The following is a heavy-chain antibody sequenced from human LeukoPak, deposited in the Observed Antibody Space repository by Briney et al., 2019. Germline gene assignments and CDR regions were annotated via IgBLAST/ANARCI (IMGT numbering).Heavy chain of an antibody. CDR2: INTNTGNP. Sequence: ASVKVSCKASGYTFTSYAMNWVRQAPGQGLEWMGWINTNTGNPTYAQGFTGRFVFSLDTSVSTAYLQISSLKAEDTAVYYCARDQNYYDSSGYYYGGDAFDIWGQGTMVTVSS. J-gene: IGHJ3*02. V-gene: IGHV7-4-1*02. CDR1: GYTFTSYA. CDR3: ARDQNYYDSSGYYYGGDAFDI. D-gene: IGHD3-22*01.